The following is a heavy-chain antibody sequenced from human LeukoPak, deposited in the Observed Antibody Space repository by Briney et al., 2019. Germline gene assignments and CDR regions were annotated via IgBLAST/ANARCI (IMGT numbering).Heavy chain of an antibody. Sequence: GGSLRLSCAASGFSISTYWIHWVRQAPGKGLVWVSRINPDGGTTYYADSLKGRITISRDNAKSTLYLQMNSLRAEDTAVYYCVRGVADSYGQFDNWGHGTLVTVSS. CDR2: INPDGGTT. V-gene: IGHV3-74*01. CDR1: GFSISTYW. D-gene: IGHD3-10*01. J-gene: IGHJ4*01. CDR3: VRGVADSYGQFDN.